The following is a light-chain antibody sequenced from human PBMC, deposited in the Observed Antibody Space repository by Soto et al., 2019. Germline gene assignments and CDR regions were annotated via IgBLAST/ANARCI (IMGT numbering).Light chain of an antibody. Sequence: QSVPTQPASVSGSPGQSITISCNGTSSDVGGYNYVSWYQQHPGKAPKFMIYDVSNRPSGVSNRFSGSKSGNTASLTISGLQAEHEADYYCSSYTTSNTRQIVFGTGTKVTVL. J-gene: IGLJ1*01. CDR1: SSDVGGYNY. CDR3: SSYTTSNTRQIV. CDR2: DVS. V-gene: IGLV2-14*01.